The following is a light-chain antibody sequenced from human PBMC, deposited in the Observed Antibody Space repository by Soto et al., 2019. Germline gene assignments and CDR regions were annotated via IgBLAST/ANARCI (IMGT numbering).Light chain of an antibody. CDR2: DVY. J-gene: IGLJ1*01. CDR3: CSYAGTYSYV. V-gene: IGLV2-11*01. Sequence: SALTQPRSVSGSPGQSVTISCTGTSGDVGGYNFVSWYQHHPGKAPKLIIYDVYKRPSGVPDRFSASKSGNTASLTISGLQAEDEADYYCCSYAGTYSYVFGPGTKATV. CDR1: SGDVGGYNF.